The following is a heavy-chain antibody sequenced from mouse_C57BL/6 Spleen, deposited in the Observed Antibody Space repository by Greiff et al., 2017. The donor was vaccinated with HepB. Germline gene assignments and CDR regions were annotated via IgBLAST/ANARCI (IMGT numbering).Heavy chain of an antibody. J-gene: IGHJ4*01. V-gene: IGHV5-4*01. CDR2: ISDGGSYT. D-gene: IGHD2-1*01. CDR1: GFTFSSYA. Sequence: EVQGVESGGGLVKPGGSLKLSCAASGFTFSSYAMSWVRQTPEKRLEWVATISDGGSYTYYPDNVKGRFTISRDNAKNNLYLQMSHLKSEDTAMYYCARGGNYRYAMDYWGQGTSVTVSS. CDR3: ARGGNYRYAMDY.